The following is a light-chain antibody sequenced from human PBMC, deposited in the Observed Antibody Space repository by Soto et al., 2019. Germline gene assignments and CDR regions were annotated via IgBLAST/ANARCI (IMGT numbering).Light chain of an antibody. V-gene: IGLV2-14*01. CDR3: SSYTRSRTYV. CDR2: EVS. J-gene: IGLJ1*01. Sequence: QSVLTQPASVSGSPGQSITISCTGTSSDVGAYNYVSWFQQHPGKAPKLLIYEVSNRPSGVSYRFSGSKSGSTASLTISGLQDEDEADYYCSSYTRSRTYVFGTGTKVTVL. CDR1: SSDVGAYNY.